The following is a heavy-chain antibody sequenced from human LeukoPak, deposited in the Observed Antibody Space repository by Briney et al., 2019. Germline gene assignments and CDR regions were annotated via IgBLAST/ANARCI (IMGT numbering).Heavy chain of an antibody. CDR1: GGSISSSSYY. J-gene: IGHJ6*03. CDR3: AREKIGTGTILGKDYYYMDV. D-gene: IGHD1-1*01. Sequence: SETLSLTCTVSGGSISSSSYYWGWIRQPPGKGLEWIGSIYYSGSTYYNPSLKSRVTISVDTSKNQFSLKLSSVTAADTAMYYCAREKIGTGTILGKDYYYMDVWGKGTTVTVSS. V-gene: IGHV4-39*07. CDR2: IYYSGST.